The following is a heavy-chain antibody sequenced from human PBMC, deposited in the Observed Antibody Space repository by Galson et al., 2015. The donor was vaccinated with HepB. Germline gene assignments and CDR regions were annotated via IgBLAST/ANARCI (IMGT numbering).Heavy chain of an antibody. V-gene: IGHV4-39*02. J-gene: IGHJ5*02. CDR1: GDSLSGSNHC. CDR2: LYLSGNT. Sequence: VSGDSLSGSNHCWGWIRQPPGKGPEWIGTLYLSGNTYDPSLKSRVDISMDASKNQFSLSVNSVTAADTAVYYCARGVRGSRYCWFDTWGQGSLVTVSS. CDR3: ARGVRGSRYCWFDT. D-gene: IGHD3-3*01.